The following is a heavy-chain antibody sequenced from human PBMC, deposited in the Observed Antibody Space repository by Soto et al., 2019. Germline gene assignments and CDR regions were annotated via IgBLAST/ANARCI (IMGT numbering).Heavy chain of an antibody. V-gene: IGHV4-38-2*01. CDR2: MYHSGIT. CDR1: GYSIRSGYF. D-gene: IGHD6-6*01. J-gene: IGHJ6*02. Sequence: ASETLSLTCAVSGYSIRSGYFWGWIRQPPGKGLEWTGSMYHSGITYYNLSLKSRVTISVDTPKNQLSLKLSSATAADTAVYYCARSMYSTSAQLYYGMDVWGQGTTVTVSS. CDR3: ARSMYSTSAQLYYGMDV.